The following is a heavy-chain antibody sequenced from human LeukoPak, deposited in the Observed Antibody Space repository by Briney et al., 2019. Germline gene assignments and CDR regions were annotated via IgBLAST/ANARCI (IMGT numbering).Heavy chain of an antibody. J-gene: IGHJ4*02. D-gene: IGHD3-10*01. CDR2: IKQDGSEK. Sequence: PGGSLRLSCAASGFTFSNYWMTWVRQAPGKGLEWVANIKQDGSEKYYVDSVKGRFTISRDNAKNSLYLQMNSLRAEDTAVYYCAKVWWFGEFDYWGQGTLVTVSS. CDR1: GFTFSNYW. V-gene: IGHV3-7*01. CDR3: AKVWWFGEFDY.